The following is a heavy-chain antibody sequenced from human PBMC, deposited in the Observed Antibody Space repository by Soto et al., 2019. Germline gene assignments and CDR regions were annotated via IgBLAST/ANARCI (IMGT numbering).Heavy chain of an antibody. V-gene: IGHV5-10-1*01. D-gene: IGHD6-13*01. CDR2: IDPSDSYT. CDR3: ARDVGPGIAAAERGGYDY. J-gene: IGHJ4*02. Sequence: RKISCKGSGYSFTSYWISWVRQMPGKGLEWMGRIDPSDSYTNYSPSFQGHVTISADKSISTAYLQWSSLKASDTAMYYCARDVGPGIAAAERGGYDYWGQGTLVTVSS. CDR1: GYSFTSYW.